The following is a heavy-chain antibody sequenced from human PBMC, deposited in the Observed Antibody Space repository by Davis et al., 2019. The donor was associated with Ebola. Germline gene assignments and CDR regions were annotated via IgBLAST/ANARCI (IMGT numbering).Heavy chain of an antibody. J-gene: IGHJ3*02. CDR3: TTPGGQDSGYDVFDI. CDR2: INPNDCRT. Sequence: AASVKVSCKASGYTSTGYYMHWVRQAPGQGLEWMGMINPNDCRTIYAQKFQGRVTVTRDTSTTTVYMDLSSLRSEDTALYYCTTPGGQDSGYDVFDIWGQGTMVTVSS. V-gene: IGHV1-46*03. CDR1: GYTSTGYY. D-gene: IGHD5-12*01.